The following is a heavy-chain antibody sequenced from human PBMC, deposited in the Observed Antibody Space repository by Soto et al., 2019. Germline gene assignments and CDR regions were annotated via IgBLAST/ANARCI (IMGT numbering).Heavy chain of an antibody. D-gene: IGHD3-22*01. CDR1: GYRFTSHW. J-gene: IGHJ3*02. V-gene: IGHV5-51*01. Sequence: GESLKISCKGSGYRFTSHWIGWARQMPGKGLEWMGIIYPGDSDTRYSPSFQGQVTISADKSISTAYLQWSSLKASDTAMYYYARVGDYDSSGYYGAFDIWGQGTLVTRLL. CDR3: ARVGDYDSSGYYGAFDI. CDR2: IYPGDSDT.